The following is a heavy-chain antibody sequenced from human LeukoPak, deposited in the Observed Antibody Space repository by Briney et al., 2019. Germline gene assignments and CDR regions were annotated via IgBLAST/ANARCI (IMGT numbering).Heavy chain of an antibody. CDR2: IYHSGST. Sequence: PSETLSLTCAVSGGSISSGGYSWSWIRQPPGKGLEWIGYIYHSGSTYYNPSLKSRVTISVDRSKNQFSLKLSSVTAADTAVYYCARHLGNAIDYWGQGTLVTVSS. CDR1: GGSISSGGYS. D-gene: IGHD4-23*01. V-gene: IGHV4-30-2*01. J-gene: IGHJ4*02. CDR3: ARHLGNAIDY.